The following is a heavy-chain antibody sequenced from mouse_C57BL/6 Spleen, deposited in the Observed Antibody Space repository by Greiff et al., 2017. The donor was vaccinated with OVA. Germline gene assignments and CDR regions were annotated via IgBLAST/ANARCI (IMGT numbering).Heavy chain of an antibody. CDR2: IHPNSGST. CDR1: GYTFTSYW. CDR3: ARSRDVDY. D-gene: IGHD3-3*01. J-gene: IGHJ2*01. V-gene: IGHV1-64*01. Sequence: QVQLKESGAELVKPGASVKLSCKASGYTFTSYWMHWVKQRPGQGLEWIGMIHPNSGSTNYNEKFKSKATLTVDKSSSTAYMQLSSLTSEDSAVYYCARSRDVDYWGQGTTLTVSS.